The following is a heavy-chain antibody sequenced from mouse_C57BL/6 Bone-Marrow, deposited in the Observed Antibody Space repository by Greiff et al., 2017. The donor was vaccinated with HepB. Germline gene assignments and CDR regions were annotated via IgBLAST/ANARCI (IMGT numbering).Heavy chain of an antibody. V-gene: IGHV1-15*01. CDR2: IDPETGGT. D-gene: IGHD6-5*01. CDR1: GYTFTDYE. Sequence: QVQLQQSGAELVRPGASVTLSCKASGYTFTDYEMHWVKQTPVHGLEWIGAIDPETGGTAYNQKFKGKAILTADKSSSTAYMELRSLTSEDSAVYYCTSRGLCRGGYWGKGTTLTVSS. CDR3: TSRGLCRGGY. J-gene: IGHJ2*01.